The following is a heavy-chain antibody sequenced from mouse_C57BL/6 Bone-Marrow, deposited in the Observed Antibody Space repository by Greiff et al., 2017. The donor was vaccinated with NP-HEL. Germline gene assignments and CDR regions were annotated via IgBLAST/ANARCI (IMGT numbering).Heavy chain of an antibody. CDR3: ARQTVVAPYWYFDV. CDR1: GFTFSDYY. J-gene: IGHJ1*03. Sequence: EVKVVESGGGLVQPGGSLKLSCAASGFTFSDYYMYWVRQTPEKRLEWVAYISNGGGSTYYPDTVKGRFTISRDNAKNTLYLQMSRLKSEDTAMYYCARQTVVAPYWYFDVWGTGTTVTVSS. D-gene: IGHD1-1*01. V-gene: IGHV5-12*01. CDR2: ISNGGGST.